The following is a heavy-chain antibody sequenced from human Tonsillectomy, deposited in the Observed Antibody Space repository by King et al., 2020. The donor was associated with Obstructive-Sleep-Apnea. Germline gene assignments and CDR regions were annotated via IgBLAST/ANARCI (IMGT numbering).Heavy chain of an antibody. CDR3: ASEGGSDPFDAFGI. CDR1: GFTFSTYD. CDR2: IRYDGSYK. J-gene: IGHJ3*02. Sequence: VQLVESGGGVVQPGGSLRVSCTASGFTFSTYDMHWVRQAPGKGLEWVAFIRYDGSYKYYADSVKGRFTISRDNSKNTLYLQMNSLRVEDTAVYYCASEGGSDPFDAFGIWGQGTMVTVSS. D-gene: IGHD6-25*01. V-gene: IGHV3-30*02.